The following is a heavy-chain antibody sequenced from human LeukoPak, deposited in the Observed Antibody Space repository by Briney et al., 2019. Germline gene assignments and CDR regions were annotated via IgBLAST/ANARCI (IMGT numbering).Heavy chain of an antibody. D-gene: IGHD1-26*01. J-gene: IGHJ4*02. CDR3: ARLRIVGATTIDY. V-gene: IGHV4-39*01. Sequence: SETLSLTCTVSGGSISSSSYYWGWIRQPPGKGLEWIGSIYYSGSTYYNPSLKSRVTISVDTSKNQFSLKLSSVTAADTAVYYCARLRIVGATTIDYWGQGTLVTLSS. CDR1: GGSISSSSYY. CDR2: IYYSGST.